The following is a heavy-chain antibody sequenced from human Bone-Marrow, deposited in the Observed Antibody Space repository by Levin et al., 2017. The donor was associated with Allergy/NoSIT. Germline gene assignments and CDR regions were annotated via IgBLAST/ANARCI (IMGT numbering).Heavy chain of an antibody. D-gene: IGHD5-18*01. V-gene: IGHV3-21*01. CDR2: ISSRSSHI. J-gene: IGHJ3*02. CDR3: ARAKQGYIYDPFDM. Sequence: SCIVSGFTFSDYSIYWVRQAPGKGLEWVSSISSRSSHIYYVDSVEGRFTISRDNAKSSLFLQMNSLRAEDTAVYYCARAKQGYIYDPFDMWGQGTLVTVSS. CDR1: GFTFSDYS.